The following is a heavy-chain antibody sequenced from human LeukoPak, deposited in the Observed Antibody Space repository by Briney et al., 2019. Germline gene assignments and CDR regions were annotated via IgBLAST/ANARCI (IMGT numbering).Heavy chain of an antibody. Sequence: GASVKVSCKASVYTFTSYDINWVRQATGQGLEWMGWMNPNSGNTGYAQKLQGRVTITRNTSISTAYMELSSLRSEDTAVYYCAVAATPNYYYYYYMDVWGKGTTVTVSS. CDR2: MNPNSGNT. D-gene: IGHD2-15*01. CDR1: VYTFTSYD. CDR3: AVAATPNYYYYYYMDV. V-gene: IGHV1-8*01. J-gene: IGHJ6*03.